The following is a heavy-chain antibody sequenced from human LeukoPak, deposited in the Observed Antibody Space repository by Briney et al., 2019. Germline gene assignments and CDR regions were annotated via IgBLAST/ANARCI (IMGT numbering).Heavy chain of an antibody. D-gene: IGHD3-10*01. J-gene: IGHJ4*02. Sequence: SQTLSLTCTVSGGSTTTYYWSWIREPPGKGLEWIGYIYDSGSTTYNPSLKSRVTISVVTSKNQFSLQLSSVTAADTAVYYCARRGSGGRSFDYWGQGTLVTVSS. CDR2: IYDSGST. CDR3: ARRGSGGRSFDY. V-gene: IGHV4-59*08. CDR1: GGSTTTYY.